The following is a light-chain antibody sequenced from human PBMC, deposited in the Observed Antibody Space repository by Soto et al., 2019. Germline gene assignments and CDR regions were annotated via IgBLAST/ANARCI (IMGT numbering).Light chain of an antibody. J-gene: IGKJ4*01. CDR3: QQYGSSPLT. V-gene: IGKV3-20*01. CDR1: QSVSSSF. Sequence: EIVLTQSPGTLSLSPGEGATLSCRASQSVSSSFLAWYQQKPGQAPRLFIYGASSRAIGIPDRFSGSGSGTDFTLTISRLEPEDFAVYYCQQYGSSPLTFGGGTKVEIK. CDR2: GAS.